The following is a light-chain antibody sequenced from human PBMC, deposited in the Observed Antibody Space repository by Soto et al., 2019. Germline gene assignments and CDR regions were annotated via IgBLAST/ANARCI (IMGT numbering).Light chain of an antibody. V-gene: IGKV3-20*01. J-gene: IGKJ2*01. CDR1: QSVSSTY. Sequence: EIVLTQSPGTLSLSPRERATISCRASQSVSSTYLAWYQQIHGQAPSLLIYGASSRATVIPDRFSGSGGGTELSHTISRLEPEDFGGYYCQQYGSSNTFGEGNKVEIK. CDR3: QQYGSSNT. CDR2: GAS.